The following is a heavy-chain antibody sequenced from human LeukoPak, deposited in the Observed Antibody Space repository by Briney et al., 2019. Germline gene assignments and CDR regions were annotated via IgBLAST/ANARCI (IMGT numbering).Heavy chain of an antibody. CDR3: ARDHRGVRDYFDY. CDR2: ISYDGSNK. V-gene: IGHV3-30-3*01. Sequence: GALRLSCAASGFTFSSYAMHWVRRAPGKGLVWVAVISYDGSNKYYADSVKGRFTISRDNSKNTLYLQMNSLRAEDTAVYYCARDHRGVRDYFDYWGQGTLVTVSS. D-gene: IGHD3-10*01. CDR1: GFTFSSYA. J-gene: IGHJ4*02.